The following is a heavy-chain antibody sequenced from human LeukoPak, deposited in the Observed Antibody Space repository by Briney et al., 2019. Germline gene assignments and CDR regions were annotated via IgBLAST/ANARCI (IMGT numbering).Heavy chain of an antibody. J-gene: IGHJ4*02. Sequence: GGSLRLSCAASGFTFSSYEMNWVRQAPGKGLEWVSYISSSGSTIYYADSVKGRFTISRDNAKNSLYLQMNSLRVEDTAVYYCARLDYYDSTSSDYWGQGTLVTVSS. CDR2: ISSSGSTI. D-gene: IGHD3-22*01. CDR3: ARLDYYDSTSSDY. CDR1: GFTFSSYE. V-gene: IGHV3-48*03.